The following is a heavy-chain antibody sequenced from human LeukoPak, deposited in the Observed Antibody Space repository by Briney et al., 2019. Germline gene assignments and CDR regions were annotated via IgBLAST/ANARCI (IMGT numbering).Heavy chain of an antibody. CDR2: ISGSGGST. J-gene: IGHJ3*02. V-gene: IGHV3-23*01. CDR3: AKDKRATMIVVVLDAFDI. CDR1: GFTFSSYA. Sequence: GGSLRLSCAASGFTFSSYAMSWVRQAPGKGLEWVSAISGSGGSTYYADSVKGRFTISRDNAKNSLYLQMNSLRAEDTAAYYCAKDKRATMIVVVLDAFDIWGQGTMVTVSS. D-gene: IGHD3-22*01.